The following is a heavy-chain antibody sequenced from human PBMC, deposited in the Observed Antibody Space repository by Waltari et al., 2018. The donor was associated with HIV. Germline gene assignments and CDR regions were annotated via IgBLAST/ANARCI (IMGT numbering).Heavy chain of an antibody. CDR2: ISSDSTYK. CDR1: GFTLSGYS. J-gene: IGHJ4*02. D-gene: IGHD3-10*02. Sequence: EVQLVESGGGLVKPGGSLRLSCAASGFTLSGYSLKWVRQAPGKGLEWVSSISSDSTYKDYADSVRGRFTISRDNAKNALYLQMNSLRAEDTAVYYCARVFETIKWRLSDYWGQGTLVTVSS. CDR3: ARVFETIKWRLSDY. V-gene: IGHV3-21*01.